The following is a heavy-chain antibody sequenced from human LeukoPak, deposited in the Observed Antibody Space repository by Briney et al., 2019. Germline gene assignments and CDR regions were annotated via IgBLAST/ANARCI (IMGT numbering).Heavy chain of an antibody. J-gene: IGHJ4*02. CDR3: ARVPKGQWELRFYFDY. D-gene: IGHD1-26*01. CDR1: GYTFTSYG. V-gene: IGHV1-18*01. Sequence: ASVNVSCKASGYTFTSYGISWVRQAPGQGLEWMGWISAYNGNTNYAQKLQGRVTMTTDTSTSTAYMELRSLRSDDTAVYYCARVPKGQWELRFYFDYWGQGTLVTVSS. CDR2: ISAYNGNT.